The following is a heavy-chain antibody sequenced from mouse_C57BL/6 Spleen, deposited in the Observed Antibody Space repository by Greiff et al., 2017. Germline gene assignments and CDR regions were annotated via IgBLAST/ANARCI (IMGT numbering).Heavy chain of an antibody. CDR1: GFTFSSYA. Sequence: DVHLVESGEGLVKPGGSLKLSCAASGFTFSSYAMSWVRQTPEKRLEWVAYISSGGDYIYYADTVKGRFTISRDNARNTLYLQMSSLKSEDTAMYYCTRDTYYGTFDVWGTGTTVTVSS. D-gene: IGHD1-1*01. V-gene: IGHV5-9-1*02. J-gene: IGHJ1*03. CDR3: TRDTYYGTFDV. CDR2: ISSGGDYI.